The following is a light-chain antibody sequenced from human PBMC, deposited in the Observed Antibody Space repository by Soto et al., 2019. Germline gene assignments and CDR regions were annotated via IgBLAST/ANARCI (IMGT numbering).Light chain of an antibody. Sequence: DIQMTQSPSTLSASVGDRVTITCRARQPISTWLAWYQLKPGKAPKLLMYRAADLESGVPSRFSGSGSGTEFTLTISSLQLDDFATYHCQQYNSFPYTFGQGTKLDIK. CDR3: QQYNSFPYT. J-gene: IGKJ2*01. CDR2: RAA. CDR1: QPISTW. V-gene: IGKV1-5*03.